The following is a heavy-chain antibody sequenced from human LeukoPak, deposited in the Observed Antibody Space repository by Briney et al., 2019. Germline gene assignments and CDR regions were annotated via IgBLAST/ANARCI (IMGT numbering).Heavy chain of an antibody. Sequence: PSQTLSLTCTVSGGSISSGGYYWTWIRQPAGKRLEWIGRIYTSGSTNYNPSLKSRVTISIDASQNQFSLRLSSVTAADTAVYYCTRGGELMNFWGQGTLVTVSS. D-gene: IGHD1-26*01. J-gene: IGHJ4*02. CDR1: GGSISSGGYY. V-gene: IGHV4-61*02. CDR2: IYTSGST. CDR3: TRGGELMNF.